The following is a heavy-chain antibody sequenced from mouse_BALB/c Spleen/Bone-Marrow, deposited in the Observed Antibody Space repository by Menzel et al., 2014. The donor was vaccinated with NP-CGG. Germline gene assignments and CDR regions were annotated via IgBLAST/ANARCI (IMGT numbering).Heavy chain of an antibody. Sequence: EVQVVESGGGLVKPEGSLKLSCAASGFTFSDYYMYWVRQTPEKRLEWVATISDGGSYTYYPDSVKGRFTISRDNAKNNLYLQMSSLKSEDTAMYYCARVLRPHYYAMDYWGQGTSVTVSS. CDR2: ISDGGSYT. J-gene: IGHJ4*01. V-gene: IGHV5-4*02. CDR1: GFTFSDYY. CDR3: ARVLRPHYYAMDY. D-gene: IGHD1-2*01.